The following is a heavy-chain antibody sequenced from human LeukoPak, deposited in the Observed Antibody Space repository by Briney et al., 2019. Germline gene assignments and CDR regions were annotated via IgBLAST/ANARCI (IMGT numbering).Heavy chain of an antibody. J-gene: IGHJ3*02. CDR3: ARERVDTAMVTGAFDI. V-gene: IGHV3-11*05. CDR1: GFTFSDYY. CDR2: ISSSSSYT. D-gene: IGHD5-18*01. Sequence: GGSLRLSCAASGFTFSDYYMSWIRQAPGKGLEWVSYISSSSSYTNYADSVKGRFTISRDNAKNSLYLQMNSLRAEDTAVYYCARERVDTAMVTGAFDIWGQGTMATVSS.